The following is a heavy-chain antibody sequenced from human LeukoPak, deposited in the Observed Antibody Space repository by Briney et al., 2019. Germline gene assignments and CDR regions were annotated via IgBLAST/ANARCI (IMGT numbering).Heavy chain of an antibody. D-gene: IGHD6-6*01. CDR1: GGSFSGYY. J-gene: IGHJ4*02. Sequence: SETLSLTCAVYGGSFSGYYWSWIRQPPGKGLEWIGEINHSGSTNYNPSLKSRVTISVDTSKNQFSLKLSSVTAGDTAGYFCAREGVYIAARRAIDYWCQGTLVAVSS. CDR2: INHSGST. V-gene: IGHV4-34*01. CDR3: AREGVYIAARRAIDY.